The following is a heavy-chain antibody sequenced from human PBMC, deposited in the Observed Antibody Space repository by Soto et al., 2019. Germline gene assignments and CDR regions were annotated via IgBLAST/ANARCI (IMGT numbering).Heavy chain of an antibody. CDR1: GGSFSSYY. V-gene: IGHV4-59*01. CDR3: ARDAAARGAEYYYYYYMDV. D-gene: IGHD6-6*01. CDR2: IYYSGST. Sequence: PSETLSLTCAVSGGSFSSYYWSWIRQPPGKGLEWIGYIYYSGSTNYNPSLKSRVTISVDTSKNQFSLKLSSVTAADTAVYYCARDAAARGAEYYYYYYMDVWGKGTTVTVSS. J-gene: IGHJ6*03.